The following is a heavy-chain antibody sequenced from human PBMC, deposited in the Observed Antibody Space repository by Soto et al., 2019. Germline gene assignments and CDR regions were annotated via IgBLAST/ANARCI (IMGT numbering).Heavy chain of an antibody. CDR1: GGSISSYY. Sequence: SETLSLTCTVSGGSISSYYWSWIRQPAGKGLEWIGRIYTSGSTNYNPSLKSRVTMSVDTSKNQFSLKLSSVTAADTAVYYCARGNTSSSWYDAFDIWGQGTMVTVSS. V-gene: IGHV4-4*07. CDR2: IYTSGST. CDR3: ARGNTSSSWYDAFDI. D-gene: IGHD6-13*01. J-gene: IGHJ3*02.